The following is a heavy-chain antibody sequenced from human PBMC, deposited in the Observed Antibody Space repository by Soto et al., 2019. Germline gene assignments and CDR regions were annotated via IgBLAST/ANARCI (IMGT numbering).Heavy chain of an antibody. CDR1: GFIFSNYV. CDR3: AKRPRALLTFDY. J-gene: IGHJ4*02. D-gene: IGHD1-26*01. CDR2: ISDSGGTS. Sequence: EVQLVDSGGGLVQPGGSLRLSCPASGFIFSNYVMSWVRQAPGKGLEWVSSISDSGGTSYYADSVKGRFTISRDNSKNSLYLQMNSLRAEDTAIYYCAKRPRALLTFDYWGQGTLVTVSS. V-gene: IGHV3-23*04.